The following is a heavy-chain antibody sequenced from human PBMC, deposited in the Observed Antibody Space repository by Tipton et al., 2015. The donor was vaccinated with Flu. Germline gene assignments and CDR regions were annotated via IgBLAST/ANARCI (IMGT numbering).Heavy chain of an antibody. CDR1: GDSVSSNSAA. D-gene: IGHD6-19*01. CDR3: ARNQSSGWYKNWFDP. Sequence: LRLSCAISGDSVSSNSAAWYWFRQSPSRGLEWLGRTYYRSKWYNDYAVSVKSRITINPDTSKNQFSLQLNSVTPEDTAVYYCARNQSSGWYKNWFDPWGQGTLVTVST. V-gene: IGHV6-1*01. J-gene: IGHJ5*02. CDR2: TYYRSKWYN.